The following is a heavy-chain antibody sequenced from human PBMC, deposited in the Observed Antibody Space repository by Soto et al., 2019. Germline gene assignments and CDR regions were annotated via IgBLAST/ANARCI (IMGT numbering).Heavy chain of an antibody. J-gene: IGHJ4*02. Sequence: QLQLLESGPGLVKRSETLSLTCTVSGASINNNNNFWAWIRQPPGKGLEWIGSIYYAGGTYYNPSLKRRVTITVDTSKDQFSLRLNSVTVADTAVYYCASEGFPRNYYFDYWGQGALVTVSS. CDR2: IYYAGGT. CDR3: ASEGFPRNYYFDY. V-gene: IGHV4-39*01. CDR1: GASINNNNNF.